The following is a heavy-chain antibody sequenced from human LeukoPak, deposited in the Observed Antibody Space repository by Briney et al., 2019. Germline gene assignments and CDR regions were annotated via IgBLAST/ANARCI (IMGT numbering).Heavy chain of an antibody. V-gene: IGHV3-23*01. CDR1: GFTFTRYA. Sequence: RAGGSLRLSCAASGFTFTRYAMSWVRQVPGKGLEWVSAISGSGGSTYYADSVKGRFTISRDNSKNTLYLQMNSLGAEDTAVYDCAKDRQGFGFGEQLDYYYMDVWGKGTTVTVSS. CDR2: ISGSGGST. D-gene: IGHD3-10*01. CDR3: AKDRQGFGFGEQLDYYYMDV. J-gene: IGHJ6*03.